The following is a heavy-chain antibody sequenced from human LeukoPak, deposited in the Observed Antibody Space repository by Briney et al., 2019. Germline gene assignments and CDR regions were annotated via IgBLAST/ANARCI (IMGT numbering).Heavy chain of an antibody. CDR1: GGTFSSYA. J-gene: IGHJ6*03. CDR3: ARLPARFSSGKDYYYYYMDV. Sequence: SVKVSCKASGGTFSSYAISWVRQAPGQGLEWMGGIIPIFGTANYAQKFQGRVTITADKSTSTAYMELSSLRSEDTAVYYCARLPARFSSGKDYYYYYMDVWGKGTTVTVSS. D-gene: IGHD3-10*01. CDR2: IIPIFGTA. V-gene: IGHV1-69*06.